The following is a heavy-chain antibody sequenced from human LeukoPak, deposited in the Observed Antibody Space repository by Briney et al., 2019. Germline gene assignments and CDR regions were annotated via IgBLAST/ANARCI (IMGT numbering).Heavy chain of an antibody. Sequence: GGSLRLSCEASGFTFGSHAMYWVRQAPGQGLEWVAGNFGSGGSPHYADPVKGRFTISRDNSRNTVYLQINSLRAEDTAVYYCGKTTVGYSSGQKPAWPVDYWGQGTLVTVSS. V-gene: IGHV3-23*01. J-gene: IGHJ4*02. CDR2: NFGSGGSP. CDR1: GFTFGSHA. CDR3: GKTTVGYSSGQKPAWPVDY. D-gene: IGHD5-18*01.